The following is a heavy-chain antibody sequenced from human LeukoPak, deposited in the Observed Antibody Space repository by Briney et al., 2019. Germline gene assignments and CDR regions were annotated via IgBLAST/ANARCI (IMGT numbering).Heavy chain of an antibody. Sequence: SETLSLTCTVSGGSISSSTSYWGWIRQPPGKGLEWIGSIYHSGSTYYNPSLKSRVTISVDTSKNQFSLKLSSVTAADAAVCYCARLSAWWLADYWGQGILVTVSS. J-gene: IGHJ4*02. D-gene: IGHD2-15*01. V-gene: IGHV4-39*01. CDR1: GGSISSSTSY. CDR2: IYHSGST. CDR3: ARLSAWWLADY.